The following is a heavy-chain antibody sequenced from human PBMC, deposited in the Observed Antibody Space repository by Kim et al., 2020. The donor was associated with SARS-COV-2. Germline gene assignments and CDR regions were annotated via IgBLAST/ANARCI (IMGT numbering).Heavy chain of an antibody. D-gene: IGHD3-10*01. CDR2: IRSKAYGGTT. CDR1: GFTFGDYA. J-gene: IGHJ4*02. Sequence: GGSLRLSCTASGFTFGDYAMSWVRQAPGKGLEWVGFIRSKAYGGTTEYAASVKGRFTISRDDSKSIAYLQMNSLKTEDTAVYYCTRSMARGYGSGNLFDYWGQGTLVTVSS. V-gene: IGHV3-49*04. CDR3: TRSMARGYGSGNLFDY.